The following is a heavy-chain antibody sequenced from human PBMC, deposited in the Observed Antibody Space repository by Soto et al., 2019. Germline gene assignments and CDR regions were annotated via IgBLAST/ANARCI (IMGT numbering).Heavy chain of an antibody. V-gene: IGHV3-33*01. Sequence: GGSLRLSCAASGFTFSSYGMHWVRQAPGKGLEWVAVIWYDGSNKYYADSVKGRFTISRDNSKNTLYLQMNSLRAEDTAVYYCARDWVYSRSWYSSPDSNAFDIWGQGTMVTVSS. CDR1: GFTFSSYG. CDR2: IWYDGSNK. D-gene: IGHD6-13*01. CDR3: ARDWVYSRSWYSSPDSNAFDI. J-gene: IGHJ3*02.